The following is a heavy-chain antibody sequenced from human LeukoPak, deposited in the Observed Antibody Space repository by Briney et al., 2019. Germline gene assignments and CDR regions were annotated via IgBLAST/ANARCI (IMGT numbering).Heavy chain of an antibody. CDR2: IKHDGSEI. J-gene: IGHJ4*02. Sequence: GGSLRLSCAASGFTFSSYWMTWVRQAPGKGLEWVAHIKHDGSEINYQHSVKGRFTISRDNSKNTLYLQLNSLRAEDTAVYYCATTGGSWYDGSFDYWGQGTLVTVSS. D-gene: IGHD6-13*01. CDR1: GFTFSSYW. V-gene: IGHV3-7*01. CDR3: ATTGGSWYDGSFDY.